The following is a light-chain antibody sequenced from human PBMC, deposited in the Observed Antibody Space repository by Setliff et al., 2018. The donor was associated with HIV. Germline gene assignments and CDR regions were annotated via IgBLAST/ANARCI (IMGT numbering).Light chain of an antibody. J-gene: IGLJ3*02. CDR1: SGSVSTSYY. CDR3: ALYMGSGIWV. Sequence: QTVVTQEPSFSVSPGGTVTVTCGLSSGSVSTSYYPSWYQQTPGQAPRTLIYRTNTRSSGVPDRFSGSILGNKAALTITGAQADDESDYYCALYMGSGIWVFGGGTKVTVL. CDR2: RTN. V-gene: IGLV8-61*01.